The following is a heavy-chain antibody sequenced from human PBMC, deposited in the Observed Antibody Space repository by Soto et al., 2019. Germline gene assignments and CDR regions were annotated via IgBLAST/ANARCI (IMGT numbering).Heavy chain of an antibody. V-gene: IGHV1-24*01. D-gene: IGHD3-3*01. Sequence: ASVKVSCKVSGYTLTELSMHWVRQAPGKGLEWMGGFDPEDGETIYAQKFQGRVTMTEDTSTDTAYMELSSLRSEDTAVYYCATDPGAFLENSNWFDPCGQGTLVTVSS. CDR1: GYTLTELS. CDR2: FDPEDGET. J-gene: IGHJ5*02. CDR3: ATDPGAFLENSNWFDP.